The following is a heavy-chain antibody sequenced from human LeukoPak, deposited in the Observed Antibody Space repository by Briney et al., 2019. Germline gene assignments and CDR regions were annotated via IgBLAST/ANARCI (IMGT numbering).Heavy chain of an antibody. CDR2: ISSSSSYI. Sequence: GGSLRLSCAASGFTFSSYSMNWVRQAPGKGLEWVSSISSSSSYIYHADSVKGRFTISRDNAKNSLYLQMNSLRAEETAVYYCARAPGVYCSSTSCLYYFDYWGQGTLVTVSS. D-gene: IGHD2-2*01. CDR1: GFTFSSYS. V-gene: IGHV3-21*01. CDR3: ARAPGVYCSSTSCLYYFDY. J-gene: IGHJ4*02.